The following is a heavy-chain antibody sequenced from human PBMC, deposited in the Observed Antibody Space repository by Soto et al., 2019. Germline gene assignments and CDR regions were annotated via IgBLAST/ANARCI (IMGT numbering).Heavy chain of an antibody. J-gene: IGHJ4*02. CDR2: ISGSGGST. CDR1: VCTFSSYA. Sequence: GGSLRLSCASSVCTFSSYAMSCVRHSPGKWLEWVSAISGSGGSTYYADSVKGRFTISRDNSKNTLYLQMNSLRAEDTAVYYCAKGARYYYDSSGYYYFQYWGQGTLVNVSS. CDR3: AKGARYYYDSSGYYYFQY. D-gene: IGHD3-22*01. V-gene: IGHV3-23*01.